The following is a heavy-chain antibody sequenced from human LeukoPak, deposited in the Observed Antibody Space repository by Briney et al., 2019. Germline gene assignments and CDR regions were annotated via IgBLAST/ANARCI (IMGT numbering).Heavy chain of an antibody. CDR3: AREIYDFWSGYSRCFDY. V-gene: IGHV3-7*01. D-gene: IGHD3-3*01. J-gene: IGHJ4*02. CDR1: GFTFSSYW. Sequence: GGSLRLSCAASGFTFSSYWMSWVRQAPGKGLEWVANIKQDGSEKYYVDSVKGRFTISRDNAKNSLYLQMNSLRAEDTAVYYCAREIYDFWSGYSRCFDYWGQGTLVTVSS. CDR2: IKQDGSEK.